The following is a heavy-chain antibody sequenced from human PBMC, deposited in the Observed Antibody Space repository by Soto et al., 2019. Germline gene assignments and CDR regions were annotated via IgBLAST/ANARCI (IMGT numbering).Heavy chain of an antibody. CDR3: ARDRFDPYDTSGYWRFDP. CDR1: GFTFSSYS. V-gene: IGHV3-48*01. D-gene: IGHD3-22*01. CDR2: ISSSSSTI. Sequence: PGGSLRLSCAASGFTFSSYSMNWVRQAPGKGLEWVSYISSSSSTIYYADSVKGRFTISRDNAKNSLYLQMNSLRAEDTAVYYCARDRFDPYDTSGYWRFDPWGQGNLVTVSS. J-gene: IGHJ5*02.